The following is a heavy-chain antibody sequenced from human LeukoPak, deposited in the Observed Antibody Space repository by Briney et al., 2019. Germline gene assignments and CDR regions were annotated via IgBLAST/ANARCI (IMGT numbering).Heavy chain of an antibody. V-gene: IGHV1-24*01. Sequence: ASVKVSCKVSVYTLTELSMHWVRQAPGKGLEWMGGFDPEDGETIYAQKFQGRVTMTEDTSTDTAYMELSSLRSEDTAVYYCATAFRSSWYFYYYYYYGMDVWGQGATVTVSS. D-gene: IGHD6-13*01. J-gene: IGHJ6*02. CDR1: VYTLTELS. CDR2: FDPEDGET. CDR3: ATAFRSSWYFYYYYYYGMDV.